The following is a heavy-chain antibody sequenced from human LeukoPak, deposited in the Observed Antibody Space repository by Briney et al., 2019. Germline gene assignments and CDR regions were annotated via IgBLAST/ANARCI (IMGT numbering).Heavy chain of an antibody. Sequence: GGSLRLSCAASGFTFSSSAMSWVRQAPGKGLEWVSNVSGSGRGENTYYADSVKGRFTIPRDNSKSTLYLQMNSLRAEDTAVYYCAKDRHAPGRYCSSTTCFPFDSWGQGTLVTVSS. V-gene: IGHV3-23*01. D-gene: IGHD2-2*01. CDR1: GFTFSSSA. CDR2: VSGSGRGENT. J-gene: IGHJ5*01. CDR3: AKDRHAPGRYCSSTTCFPFDS.